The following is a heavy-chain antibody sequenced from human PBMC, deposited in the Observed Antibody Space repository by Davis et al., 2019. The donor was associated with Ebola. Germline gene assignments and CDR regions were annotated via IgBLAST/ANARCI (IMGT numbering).Heavy chain of an antibody. J-gene: IGHJ5*02. CDR3: ARTAKTSVSASGLGYTYFDP. CDR1: GGSFSEYL. CDR2: ISHGGVS. Sequence: SETLSLTCAVYGGSFSEYLWSWIRQSPGKGLEWIGKISHGGVSDYNPSLKSRVIISVDPSKNQSSLRMNSLTAADAAIYYCARTAKTSVSASGLGYTYFDPWSQGTLVTVSS. V-gene: IGHV4-34*01. D-gene: IGHD1-1*01.